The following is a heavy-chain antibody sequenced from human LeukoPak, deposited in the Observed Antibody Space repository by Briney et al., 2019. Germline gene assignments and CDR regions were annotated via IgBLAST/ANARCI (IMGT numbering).Heavy chain of an antibody. V-gene: IGHV4-59*01. CDR2: IYSTGST. CDR1: GVSISGYY. CDR3: ARTDV. Sequence: SETLSLTCTVSGVSISGYYWSWVRQSPGKGLEWIGYIYSTGSTSYNPSLKSRVTISVNTSKNQFSLKLSSVTAADSAVYYCARTDVWGQGTTVTVSS. J-gene: IGHJ6*02.